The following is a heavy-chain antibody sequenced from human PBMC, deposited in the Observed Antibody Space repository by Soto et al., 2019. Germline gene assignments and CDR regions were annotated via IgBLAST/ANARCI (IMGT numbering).Heavy chain of an antibody. CDR3: ARRDIYYDGRGYYDLLVGYGMDV. CDR2: IDPSDSYT. CDR1: GFSFTNYW. Sequence: GESLEISCKGSGFSFTNYWITWVRQVPGKGLEWMGRIDPSDSYTKYSPSFEGDVTISTDKSISTAYLQWSSLTASDAAIYYSARRDIYYDGRGYYDLLVGYGMDVWGQGTIVTVSS. D-gene: IGHD3-22*01. J-gene: IGHJ6*01. V-gene: IGHV5-10-1*01.